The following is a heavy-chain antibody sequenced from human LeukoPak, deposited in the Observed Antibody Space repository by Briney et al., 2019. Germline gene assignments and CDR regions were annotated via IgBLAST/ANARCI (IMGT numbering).Heavy chain of an antibody. Sequence: ALVEVSCKASGYTFTDYYMHWVRLAPGQGLEWMGWINPNSGGTNYVQKFQGWVTMTRDTSINTAYMELSRLTSDDTAVYYCARANFLYCSSTSCLFDYWGQGTLVTVSS. J-gene: IGHJ4*02. CDR1: GYTFTDYY. CDR2: INPNSGGT. V-gene: IGHV1-2*04. D-gene: IGHD2-2*01. CDR3: ARANFLYCSSTSCLFDY.